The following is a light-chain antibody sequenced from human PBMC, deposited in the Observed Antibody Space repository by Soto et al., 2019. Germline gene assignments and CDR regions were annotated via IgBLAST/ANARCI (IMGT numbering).Light chain of an antibody. J-gene: IGKJ4*01. Sequence: EIVLTQSPGTLSLSPGERGTLACRSSQSVSSSYLAWYQQKPGQAPRLLIYGASSRATGIPDRFSGSGSGTDFTLTISSLQPEDFATYYCQQANSFPLTFGGGTKVDI. CDR1: QSVSSSY. CDR3: QQANSFPLT. V-gene: IGKV3-20*01. CDR2: GAS.